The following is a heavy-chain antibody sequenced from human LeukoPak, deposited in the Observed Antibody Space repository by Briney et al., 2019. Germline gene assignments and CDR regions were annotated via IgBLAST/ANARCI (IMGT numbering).Heavy chain of an antibody. CDR1: GFTFSTYA. D-gene: IGHD6-13*01. CDR3: AKDDGRSSSWDFDY. Sequence: GGSLRLSCAASGFTFSTYAMCWVRQAPGKGLEWVSTVSGSGASTYYADSVKGRFTISRDNSKNTLYLQMNSLRAEDTAVYYCAKDDGRSSSWDFDYWGQGTLVTVSA. J-gene: IGHJ4*02. CDR2: VSGSGAST. V-gene: IGHV3-23*01.